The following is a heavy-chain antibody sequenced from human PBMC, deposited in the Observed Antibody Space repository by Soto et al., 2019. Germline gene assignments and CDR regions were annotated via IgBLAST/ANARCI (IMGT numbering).Heavy chain of an antibody. CDR2: IYHSGST. CDR3: ATLKTYPIFGPYNWFDP. CDR1: GVSISSNNW. Sequence: QVQLQESGPGLVKPSATLSLTCAVSGVSISSNNWWIWVRQPPGKGLEWIGEIYHSGSTNYNPSLKSRVTISVDTSKNQFSLKLSSMTAADTAVYYCATLKTYPIFGPYNWFDPWGQGTLVTVSS. J-gene: IGHJ5*02. D-gene: IGHD3-3*01. V-gene: IGHV4-4*02.